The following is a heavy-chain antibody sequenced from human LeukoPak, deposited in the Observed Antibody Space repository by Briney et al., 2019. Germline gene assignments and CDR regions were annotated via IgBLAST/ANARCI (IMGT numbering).Heavy chain of an antibody. Sequence: PGGSLSLSCAVSGFTLRIYWMSGVRQAPGKGVEWVANIKQDGSEKYYVDSVKGRFTISRDNATNSLYLQMKSLRAEDTGVYYCAREEGKYYDFWSGYYRHWGQGTLVTVSS. CDR1: GFTLRIYW. CDR2: IKQDGSEK. V-gene: IGHV3-7*01. J-gene: IGHJ4*02. CDR3: AREEGKYYDFWSGYYRH. D-gene: IGHD3-3*01.